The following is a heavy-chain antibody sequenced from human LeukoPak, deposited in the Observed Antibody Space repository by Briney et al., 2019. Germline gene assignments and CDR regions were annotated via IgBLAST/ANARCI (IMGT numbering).Heavy chain of an antibody. CDR1: GFTVSSNY. CDR3: ARDTYYYGSGSYRAPNYYYYYGMDV. D-gene: IGHD3-10*01. Sequence: PGGSLRLSCAASGFTVSSNYMSWVRQAPGKGLEWVSVIYSGGSTYYADSVKGRLTISRDNSKNTLYLQMNSLRAEDTAVYYCARDTYYYGSGSYRAPNYYYYYGMDVWGQGTTVTVSS. CDR2: IYSGGST. J-gene: IGHJ6*02. V-gene: IGHV3-53*01.